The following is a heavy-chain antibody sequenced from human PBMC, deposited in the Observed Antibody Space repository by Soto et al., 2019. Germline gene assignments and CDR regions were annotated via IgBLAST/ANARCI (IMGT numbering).Heavy chain of an antibody. Sequence: QVQLVQSGAEVKKPGASVKVSCKASGYTFTGYYMHWVRQAPGQGLEWMGWINPNSGGTNYAQKFQGCVTMTRDTSISTAYMELSRLRSDDTAVYYCARESKRRLLLFGWFDPWGQGTLVTVSS. J-gene: IGHJ5*02. V-gene: IGHV1-2*04. D-gene: IGHD2-21*02. CDR2: INPNSGGT. CDR3: ARESKRRLLLFGWFDP. CDR1: GYTFTGYY.